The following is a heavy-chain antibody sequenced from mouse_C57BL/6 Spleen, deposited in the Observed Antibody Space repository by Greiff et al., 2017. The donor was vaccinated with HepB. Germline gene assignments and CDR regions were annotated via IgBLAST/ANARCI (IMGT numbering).Heavy chain of an antibody. CDR2: IYPSDSET. Sequence: QVQLQQPGAELVRPGSSVKLSCKASGYTFTSYWMDWVKQRPGQGLEWIGNIYPSDSETHYNQKFKDKATLTVDKSSSTAYMQRSSLTSEDSAVYYCARSGTVVATGAMDYWGQGTSVTVSS. CDR1: GYTFTSYW. J-gene: IGHJ4*01. CDR3: ARSGTVVATGAMDY. D-gene: IGHD1-1*01. V-gene: IGHV1-61*01.